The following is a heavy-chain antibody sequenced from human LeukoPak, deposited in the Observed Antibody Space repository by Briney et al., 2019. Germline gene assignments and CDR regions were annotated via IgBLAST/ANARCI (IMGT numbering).Heavy chain of an antibody. D-gene: IGHD1-26*01. CDR1: GFTFSSYA. J-gene: IGHJ4*02. Sequence: GRSLRLSCAASGFTFSSYAMSWVRQAPGKGLEWVSALSGSGDNTYYADSVKGRITISRDNSKNTLYLQMNSLRAEDTAVYYCAKDPGGREFDYWGQGTLVTVSS. CDR2: LSGSGDNT. CDR3: AKDPGGREFDY. V-gene: IGHV3-23*01.